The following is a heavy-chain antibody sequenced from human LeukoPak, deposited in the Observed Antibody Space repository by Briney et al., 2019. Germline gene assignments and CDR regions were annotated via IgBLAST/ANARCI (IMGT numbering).Heavy chain of an antibody. CDR2: IYYSGST. Sequence: SETLSLTCTVSGGSISSGGYYWSWIRQPPGKGLEWIGYIYYSGSTYYNPSLKSRVTISVDTSKNQFSPKLSSVTAADTAVYYCASQDYGDYSFDYWGQGTLVTVSS. CDR3: ASQDYGDYSFDY. J-gene: IGHJ4*02. D-gene: IGHD4-17*01. V-gene: IGHV4-30-4*01. CDR1: GGSISSGGYY.